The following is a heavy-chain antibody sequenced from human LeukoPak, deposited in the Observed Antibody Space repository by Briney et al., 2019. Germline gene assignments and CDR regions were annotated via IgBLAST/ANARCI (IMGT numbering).Heavy chain of an antibody. V-gene: IGHV3-11*04. Sequence: GGSLRLSCAASGFTFSDYFMTWIRQAPGKGLEYISLITSSGTTTYYADSLKGRFTISRDNAKNSLYLQMDSLRAEDTAVYYCARGDEGDTTVLRGGYFD. CDR2: ITSSGTTT. CDR3: ARGDEGDTTVLRGGYFD. J-gene: IGHJ4*03. D-gene: IGHD4-17*01. CDR1: GFTFSDYF.